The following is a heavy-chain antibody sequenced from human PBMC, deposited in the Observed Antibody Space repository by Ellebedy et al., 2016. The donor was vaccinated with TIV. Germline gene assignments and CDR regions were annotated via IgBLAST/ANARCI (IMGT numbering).Heavy chain of an antibody. Sequence: ASVKVSXXASGYTFTSYGISWVRQAPGQGLEWMGWISAYNGNTNYAQKLQGRVTMTTDTSTSTAYMELRSLRSDDTAVYYCAKNSIAVAAKGGYFDYWGQGTLVTVSS. CDR2: ISAYNGNT. D-gene: IGHD6-19*01. V-gene: IGHV1-18*01. CDR3: AKNSIAVAAKGGYFDY. CDR1: GYTFTSYG. J-gene: IGHJ4*02.